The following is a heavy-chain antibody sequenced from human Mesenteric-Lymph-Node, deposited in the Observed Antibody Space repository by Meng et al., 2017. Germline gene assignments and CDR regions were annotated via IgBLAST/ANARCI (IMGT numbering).Heavy chain of an antibody. CDR1: GFTFSSYC. J-gene: IGHJ4*02. Sequence: GGSLRLSCAASGFTFSSYCMSWVRQAPGKGLEWVANIKQDGSEKYYVDSVKGRFTISRENAKNSLYLQMNSLRAEDTAVYYCARDAYSSSWSDYWGQGTLVTVSS. CDR2: IKQDGSEK. D-gene: IGHD6-13*01. V-gene: IGHV3-7*01. CDR3: ARDAYSSSWSDY.